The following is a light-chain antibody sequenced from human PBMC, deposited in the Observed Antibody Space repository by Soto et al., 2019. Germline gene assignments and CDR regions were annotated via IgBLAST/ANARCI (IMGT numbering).Light chain of an antibody. CDR1: QSVSNN. J-gene: IGKJ3*01. CDR3: QQYNNWPPFT. CDR2: DAS. Sequence: EIVLTQSPGTLSLSPGERATLSCRASQSVSNNYLAWYQQKPGQAPRLLIYDASTRAAGIPARFIGSGSGTEFTLTISSLQSEDFAVYHCQQYNNWPPFTFGPGTKVDIK. V-gene: IGKV3-15*01.